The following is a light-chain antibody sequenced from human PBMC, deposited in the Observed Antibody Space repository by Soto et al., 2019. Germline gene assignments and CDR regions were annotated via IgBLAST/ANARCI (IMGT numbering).Light chain of an antibody. J-gene: IGKJ4*01. CDR3: KQRTNWPLT. CDR1: QSVGSF. Sequence: EIVLTQSPATLSLSPGERATLSCRASQSVGSFLAWYQQKPGQAPRLLIYDASTRATGIPARFSGSGSGTDFTLTISSLEPEDFAVYYCKQRTNWPLTLGGGTKVEIK. CDR2: DAS. V-gene: IGKV3-11*01.